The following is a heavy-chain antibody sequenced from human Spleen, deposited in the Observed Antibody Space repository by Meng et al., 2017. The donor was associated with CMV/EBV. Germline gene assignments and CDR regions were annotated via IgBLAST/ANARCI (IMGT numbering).Heavy chain of an antibody. CDR2: LTGNGDST. CDR3: AREFDDSSGHYPGDC. CDR1: GFTFGAYG. Sequence: GESLKISCAASGFTFGAYGMAWVRQAPGKGLEWVSGLTGNGDSTGYTYSVKGRFTISRDNAKNSLYLQMNSLRVEDTAFYYCAREFDDSSGHYPGDCWGQGTLVTVSS. V-gene: IGHV3-20*04. D-gene: IGHD3-22*01. J-gene: IGHJ4*02.